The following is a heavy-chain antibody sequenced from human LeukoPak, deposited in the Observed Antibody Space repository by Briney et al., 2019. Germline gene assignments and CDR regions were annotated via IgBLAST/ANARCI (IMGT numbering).Heavy chain of an antibody. J-gene: IGHJ6*03. CDR3: ARVGSQLVSLFPYYYYMDV. CDR2: IFTSGST. Sequence: SETLSLTCTVSGGSISSGSYYWSWIRQPAGKGLEWIGRIFTSGSTKYNPSLKSRVTISVDTSKNQFSLKLSSVTAADTAVYYCARVGSQLVSLFPYYYYMDVWGKGTTVTVSS. D-gene: IGHD6-13*01. V-gene: IGHV4-61*02. CDR1: GGSISSGSYY.